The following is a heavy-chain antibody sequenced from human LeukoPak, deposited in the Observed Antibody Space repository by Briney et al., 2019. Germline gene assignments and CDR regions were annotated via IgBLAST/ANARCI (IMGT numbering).Heavy chain of an antibody. CDR1: GFTFSDYY. CDR2: ISSSSSYI. V-gene: IGHV3-11*06. Sequence: PGGSLRLSCAASGFTFSDYYMSWIRQAPGKGLEWVSSISSSSSYIYYADSVKGRFTISRDNAKNSLYLQMNSLRAEDTAVYYCARESVYSSGWYGYWGQGTLVTVSS. CDR3: ARESVYSSGWYGY. D-gene: IGHD6-19*01. J-gene: IGHJ4*02.